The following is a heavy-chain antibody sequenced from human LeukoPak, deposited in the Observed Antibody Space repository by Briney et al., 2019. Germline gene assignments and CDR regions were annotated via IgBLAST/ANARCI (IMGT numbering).Heavy chain of an antibody. Sequence: PGGSLRLSCAAFGFTFSSYSMNWVRQAPGKGLEWVSSISSSSSYIYYADSVKGRFTISRDNAKNSLYLQMNSLRAEDTAVYYCARDFKNGYYYGSGSFDYWGQGTLVTVSS. V-gene: IGHV3-21*01. J-gene: IGHJ4*02. CDR2: ISSSSSYI. CDR1: GFTFSSYS. D-gene: IGHD3-10*01. CDR3: ARDFKNGYYYGSGSFDY.